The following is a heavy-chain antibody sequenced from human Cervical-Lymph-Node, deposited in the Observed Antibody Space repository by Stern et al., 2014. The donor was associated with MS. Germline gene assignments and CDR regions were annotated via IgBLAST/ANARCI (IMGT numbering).Heavy chain of an antibody. CDR2: LYYSGST. CDR1: GGSISSGGYY. CDR3: AREWEDYYGSGRKGWFDP. V-gene: IGHV4-31*03. J-gene: IGHJ5*02. D-gene: IGHD3-10*01. Sequence: QVQLQESGPGLVKPSQTLSLTCTVSGGSISSGGYYWSWIRQHPGKGLEWIGYLYYSGSTYYNPSLKSRVTISVDTSKNQFSLKLSSVTAADTAVYYCAREWEDYYGSGRKGWFDPWGQGTLVTVSS.